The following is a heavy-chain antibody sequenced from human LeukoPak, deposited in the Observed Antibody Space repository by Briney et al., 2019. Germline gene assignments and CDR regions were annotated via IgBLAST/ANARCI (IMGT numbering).Heavy chain of an antibody. Sequence: GGSLRLSCAASGFTFSSYAMSWVRQAPGKGLEWVSAISGSGGSTYYADSVKGRFTISRDNSKNTLYLQMNSLRAEDTAVYYCAKGVEDYDILTGYYLPDYWGQGTLVTVSS. CDR1: GFTFSSYA. CDR2: ISGSGGST. V-gene: IGHV3-23*01. CDR3: AKGVEDYDILTGYYLPDY. D-gene: IGHD3-9*01. J-gene: IGHJ4*02.